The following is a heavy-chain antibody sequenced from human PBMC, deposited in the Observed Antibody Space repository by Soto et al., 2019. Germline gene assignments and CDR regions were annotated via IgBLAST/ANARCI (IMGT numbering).Heavy chain of an antibody. D-gene: IGHD6-13*01. V-gene: IGHV3-33*01. CDR2: IWYDGSNK. Sequence: GGSLRLSCAASGFTFSSYGMHWVRQAPGKGLEWVAVIWYDGSNKYYADSVKGRFTISRDNSKNTLYLQMNSLRAEDTAVYYCARKDSSSWPPCGYWGQGTLVTVSS. CDR3: ARKDSSSWPPCGY. CDR1: GFTFSSYG. J-gene: IGHJ4*02.